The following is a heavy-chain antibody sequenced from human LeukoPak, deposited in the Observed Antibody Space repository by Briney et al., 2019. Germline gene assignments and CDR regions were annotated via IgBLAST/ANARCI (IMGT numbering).Heavy chain of an antibody. D-gene: IGHD6-25*01. V-gene: IGHV1-18*01. CDR1: GFTITTYG. CDR2: ISAYTGNT. Sequence: VKVSCKASGFTITTYGLNWVRQASGQGLEWLGWISAYTGNTKYAQRLQGRVTMTTDTSTSTAYVELRSLRSDDTAVYYCARGKYSSDTDAFDIWGQGTMVTVSS. J-gene: IGHJ3*02. CDR3: ARGKYSSDTDAFDI.